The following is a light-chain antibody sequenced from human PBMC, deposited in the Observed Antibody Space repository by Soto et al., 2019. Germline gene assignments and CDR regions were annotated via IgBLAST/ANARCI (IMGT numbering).Light chain of an antibody. CDR1: SSDVGGYIN. Sequence: QSALTQPASVSGSPGQSITISCTEASSDVGGYINVSWYQLHPGKAPKLMISDVSNRPSGVSDRFSGSKSGNTASLTISGLQAEDEADYYCSSYAISSSLYIFGTGTKLTVL. CDR2: DVS. J-gene: IGLJ1*01. V-gene: IGLV2-14*01. CDR3: SSYAISSSLYI.